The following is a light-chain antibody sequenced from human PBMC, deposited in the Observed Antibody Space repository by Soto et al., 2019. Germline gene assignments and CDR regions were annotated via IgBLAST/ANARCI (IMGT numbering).Light chain of an antibody. V-gene: IGKV1-33*01. CDR1: QDISNY. CDR3: QQYDNLPIT. J-gene: IGKJ5*01. Sequence: DIQMTQSPSSLSASVGDRVTITCQASQDISNYLNWYQQKRGKAPKLVIYDASNLETGVPSRFSGSGSGTDFTFTISSLQPEDIATYYCQQYDNLPITFGQGTRLEIK. CDR2: DAS.